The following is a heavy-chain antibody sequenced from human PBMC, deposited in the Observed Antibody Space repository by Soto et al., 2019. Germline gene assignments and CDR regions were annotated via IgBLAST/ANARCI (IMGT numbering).Heavy chain of an antibody. D-gene: IGHD6-19*01. V-gene: IGHV1-18*04. Sequence: QVHLVQSGAEVKKPGASVKVSCKASGYTFITYNITWVRQAPGQGLEWMGWISAYNGNTNHAQTLQGRVTMTTDTSASTGYMELRSLTSDDTAVSYCAREADHGLDYCGQGTLVIVSS. CDR3: AREADHGLDY. J-gene: IGHJ4*02. CDR1: GYTFITYN. CDR2: ISAYNGNT.